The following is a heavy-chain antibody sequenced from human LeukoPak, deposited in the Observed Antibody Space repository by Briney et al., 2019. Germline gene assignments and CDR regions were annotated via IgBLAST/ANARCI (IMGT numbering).Heavy chain of an antibody. CDR3: ARDSYPNDAFDI. CDR1: GASISIYY. CDR2: IYYSGNT. V-gene: IGHV4-59*01. J-gene: IGHJ3*02. Sequence: ADTLSLTCTVSGASISIYYWSWIRHSPGKGLEWSGYIYYSGNTNYNTSLKSRVTISVDTSKNQFSLKLSSVTAADTAVYYCARDSYPNDAFDIWGQGTMATVSS.